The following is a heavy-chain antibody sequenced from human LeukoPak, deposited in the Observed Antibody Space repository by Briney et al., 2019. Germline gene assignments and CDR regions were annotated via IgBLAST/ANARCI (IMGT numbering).Heavy chain of an antibody. D-gene: IGHD2-2*01. J-gene: IGHJ4*02. V-gene: IGHV1-2*06. CDR3: ARSPLDCSSSSCRVFDY. CDR1: GYTLTGYY. Sequence: ASVKVSCRASGYTLTGYYMHWVRQAPGQGLEWMGRINAASGGTNYAQKFQGRVTMTRDTSISTAYMELSTLRSDDTAVYYCARSPLDCSSSSCRVFDYWGQGALVTVSS. CDR2: INAASGGT.